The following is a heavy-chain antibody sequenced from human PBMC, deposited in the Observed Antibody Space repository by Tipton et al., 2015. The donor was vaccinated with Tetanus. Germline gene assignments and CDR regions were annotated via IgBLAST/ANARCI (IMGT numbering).Heavy chain of an antibody. CDR2: INGGGGST. D-gene: IGHD3/OR15-3a*01. V-gene: IGHV3-23*01. CDR3: AKDRRFALVNALDM. J-gene: IGHJ3*02. CDR1: GFNFGSYA. Sequence: SLRLSCAASGFNFGSYAMNWVRQAPGMGLEWVSDINGGGGSTHYADSVKGRFTISRDNSKNTVYLQMNSLRVEDTALYYCAKDRRFALVNALDMWGPGTLVTGS.